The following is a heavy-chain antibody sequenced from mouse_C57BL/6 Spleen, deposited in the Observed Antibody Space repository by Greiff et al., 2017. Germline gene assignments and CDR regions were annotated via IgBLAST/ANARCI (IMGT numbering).Heavy chain of an antibody. CDR3: ARGFTTVVATRPLDY. J-gene: IGHJ2*01. CDR1: GYTFTSYW. D-gene: IGHD1-1*01. Sequence: QVQLQQPGAELVKPGASVKLSCKASGYTFTSYWMQWVKQRPGQGLEWIGEIDPSDSYTNYNQKFKGKATLTVDTSSSTAYMQLSSLTSEDSAVYYCARGFTTVVATRPLDYWGQGTTLTVSS. V-gene: IGHV1-50*01. CDR2: IDPSDSYT.